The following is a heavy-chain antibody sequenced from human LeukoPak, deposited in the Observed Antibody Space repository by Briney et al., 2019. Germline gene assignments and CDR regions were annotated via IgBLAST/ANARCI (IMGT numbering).Heavy chain of an antibody. CDR1: GFTFSSYG. V-gene: IGHV3-33*01. J-gene: IGHJ4*02. D-gene: IGHD6-19*01. Sequence: GGSLRLSCAASGFTFSSYGMHWVRQAPGKGLEWVAVIWYDGSNKYYADSVKGRFTISRDNSKNTLYLQMNSLRAEDTAVYYCAGSSQEQWLVVDYWGQGTLVTVSS. CDR2: IWYDGSNK. CDR3: AGSSQEQWLVVDY.